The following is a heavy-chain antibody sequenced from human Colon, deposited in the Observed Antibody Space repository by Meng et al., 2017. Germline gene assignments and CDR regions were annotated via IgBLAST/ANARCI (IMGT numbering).Heavy chain of an antibody. CDR3: TRADYRTILTGFAARY. Sequence: GGSLRLSCTASGFTFGDYAMSWVRQAPGKGLEWVGCIRSKAYGGTTEYAASVKGRFTISRDDSKRIAYLQMNSLKTEDTAVYYCTRADYRTILTGFAARYWGQGTLVTVSS. J-gene: IGHJ4*02. CDR1: GFTFGDYA. CDR2: IRSKAYGGTT. V-gene: IGHV3-49*04. D-gene: IGHD3-9*01.